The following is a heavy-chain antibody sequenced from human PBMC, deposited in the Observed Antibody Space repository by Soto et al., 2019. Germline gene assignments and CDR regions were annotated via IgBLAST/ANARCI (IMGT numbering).Heavy chain of an antibody. CDR1: GFTFSSYA. J-gene: IGHJ6*02. CDR3: AKDRRAAMVLYYYYGMDV. D-gene: IGHD5-18*01. CDR2: ISGSGGST. Sequence: PVGSLRLSCAASGFTFSSYAMSWVRQAPGKGLEWVSAISGSGGSTYYADSVKGRFTISRDNSKNTLYLQMNSLRAEDTAVYYCAKDRRAAMVLYYYYGMDVWGQGTTVTVSS. V-gene: IGHV3-23*01.